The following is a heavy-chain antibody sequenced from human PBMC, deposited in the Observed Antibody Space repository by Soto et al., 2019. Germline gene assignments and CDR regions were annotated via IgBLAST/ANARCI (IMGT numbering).Heavy chain of an antibody. CDR3: ATVETLGYCTNSLCVSWDY. CDR1: GYTLTGLS. Sequence: QVQLVQSGAEVKKPGASVKVSCKVSGYTLTGLSMHWVRQAPGKGLEWMGGFDPEDGKRIYAQKWQGRVTMTEDTSTDTGYMELSSLRSEDTAVYYCATVETLGYCTNSLCVSWDYWGQGTLVTVSS. CDR2: FDPEDGKR. J-gene: IGHJ4*02. V-gene: IGHV1-24*01. D-gene: IGHD2-8*01.